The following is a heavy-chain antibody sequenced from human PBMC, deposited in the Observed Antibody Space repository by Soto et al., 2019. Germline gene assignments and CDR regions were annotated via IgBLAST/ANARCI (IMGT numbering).Heavy chain of an antibody. CDR1: GFTFSSYG. CDR2: ISYDGSNE. CDR3: AKDGRERIVVAGTGDY. J-gene: IGHJ4*02. D-gene: IGHD6-19*01. Sequence: SLRLSCAASGFTFSSYGMHWVRQAPGKGLEWVAVISYDGSNEYYADPVKGRFTISRDNSNNTLYLQMDSLSVEDSAVYYCAKDGRERIVVAGTGDYWGQGTPVTVSS. V-gene: IGHV3-30*18.